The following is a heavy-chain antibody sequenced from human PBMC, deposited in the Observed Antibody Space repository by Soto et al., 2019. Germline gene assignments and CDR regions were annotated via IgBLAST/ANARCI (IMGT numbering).Heavy chain of an antibody. CDR2: FYYSGST. Sequence: SETLSLTCTVSGGSISTYYWSWIRQPPGKGLEWIGYFYYSGSTNYNPSLKSRVTISVDTPKNQFSLKLSSVTAADTAVYYCAKNWNWGSLVHWGQGTLVTSPQ. CDR1: GGSISTYY. D-gene: IGHD7-27*01. J-gene: IGHJ4*02. CDR3: AKNWNWGSLVH. V-gene: IGHV4-59*08.